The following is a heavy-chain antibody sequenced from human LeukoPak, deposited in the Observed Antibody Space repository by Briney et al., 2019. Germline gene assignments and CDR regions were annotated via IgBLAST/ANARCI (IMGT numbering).Heavy chain of an antibody. CDR3: ARAGWVLPAAIDWWFDP. J-gene: IGHJ5*02. Sequence: SETLSLTCTVSGGPISSGDYYWSWIRQPPGKGLEWIGYIYYSGSTYYNPSLKSRVTISVDTSKNQFSLKLSSVTAADTAVYYCARAGWVLPAAIDWWFDPWGQGTLVTVSS. D-gene: IGHD2-2*01. CDR2: IYYSGST. CDR1: GGPISSGDYY. V-gene: IGHV4-30-4*08.